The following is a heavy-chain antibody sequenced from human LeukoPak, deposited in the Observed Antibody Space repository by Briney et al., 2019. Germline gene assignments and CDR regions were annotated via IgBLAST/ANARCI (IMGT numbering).Heavy chain of an antibody. J-gene: IGHJ4*02. CDR2: IRYDGSNK. D-gene: IGHD6-6*01. V-gene: IGHV3-30*02. CDR3: AEDGELTGSSSSPDY. CDR1: GFTFSSYG. Sequence: GGSLRLSCAASGFTFSSYGMHWVRQAPGKGLEWVAFIRYDGSNKYYADSVKGRFTISRDNSKNTLYLQMNSLRAEDTAVYYCAEDGELTGSSSSPDYCGQGTLVTVSS.